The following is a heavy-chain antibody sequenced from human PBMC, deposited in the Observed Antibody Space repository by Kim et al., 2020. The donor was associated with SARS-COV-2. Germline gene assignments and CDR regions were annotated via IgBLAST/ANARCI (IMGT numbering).Heavy chain of an antibody. Sequence: SETLSLTCTVSGGSISSSSYYWGWIRQPPGKGLEWIGSIYYSGSTYYNPSLKSRVTISVDTSKNQFSLKLSSVTAADTAVYYCAAHFGDYLGFGMDVWGQGTTVTVSS. J-gene: IGHJ6*02. D-gene: IGHD3-10*01. CDR1: GGSISSSSYY. CDR3: AAHFGDYLGFGMDV. CDR2: IYYSGST. V-gene: IGHV4-39*01.